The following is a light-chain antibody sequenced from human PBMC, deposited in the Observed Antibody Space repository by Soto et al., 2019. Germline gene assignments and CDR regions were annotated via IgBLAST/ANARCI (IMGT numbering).Light chain of an antibody. V-gene: IGKV3-20*01. J-gene: IGKJ2*01. CDR3: QQYGSSPYT. CDR2: GAS. CDR1: QSVSSY. Sequence: EIVLTQSPGTLSLSPGERATLSCRASQSVSSYLAWYQQKPGQAPRLLIYGASSRATGIPDRFSGSGSGTDLTLTISRLEPEDFAVYYCQQYGSSPYTFGQGTKLEMK.